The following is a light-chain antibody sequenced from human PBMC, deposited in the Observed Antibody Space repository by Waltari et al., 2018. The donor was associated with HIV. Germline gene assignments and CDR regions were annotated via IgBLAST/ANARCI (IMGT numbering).Light chain of an antibody. J-gene: IGLJ2*01. CDR1: SSDVGGYHY. CDR3: SSYTSSSTVV. CDR2: DVS. V-gene: IGLV2-14*03. Sequence: QFALSQPVSVHGSPGRSIPIFCTGTSSDVGGYHYVSWYQQHPGKAPKLMIYDVSNRPSGVSNRFSGSKSGNTASLTISGLQAEDEADYYCSSYTSSSTVVFGGGTKLTVL.